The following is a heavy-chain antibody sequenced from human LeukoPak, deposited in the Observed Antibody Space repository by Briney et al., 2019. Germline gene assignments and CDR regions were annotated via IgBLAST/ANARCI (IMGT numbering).Heavy chain of an antibody. V-gene: IGHV3-21*01. J-gene: IGHJ4*02. CDR2: ISSSSSYI. CDR1: GFTFSSYS. Sequence: GGSLRLSCAASGFTFSSYSMNWVRQAPGKGLEWVSSISSSSSYIYYADSVKGRFTISRDNAKNSLYLQMNSLRAEDTAVYYCARVGAVADSFVYWGQGTLVTVSS. CDR3: ARVGAVADSFVY. D-gene: IGHD6-19*01.